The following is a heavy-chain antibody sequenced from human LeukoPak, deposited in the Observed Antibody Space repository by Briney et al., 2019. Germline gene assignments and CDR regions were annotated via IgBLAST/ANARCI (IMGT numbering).Heavy chain of an antibody. V-gene: IGHV3-43*02. CDR2: ISGDGGST. Sequence: GGSLRLSCAASGFTFDDYAMHWVRQAPGKGLEWVSLISGDGGSTYYAVSVKGRFTISRDNGKNSLYLQMNSLRPEDTALYYCAKELEYVQHWGQGTLVTVSS. CDR1: GFTFDDYA. J-gene: IGHJ1*01. CDR3: AKELEYVQH.